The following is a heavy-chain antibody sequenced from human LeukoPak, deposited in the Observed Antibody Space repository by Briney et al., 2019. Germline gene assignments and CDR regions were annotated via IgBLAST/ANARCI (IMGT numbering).Heavy chain of an antibody. Sequence: GEALKISCKASGYSLTTYWIGWVRQMPGKGLEWMGIIYPIDSDTRYSPSFKGQVSISADKSINTAYLQWSSLKDSDTAMYYCARIPKVDSSMARYFDYWGQGTLVTVSS. D-gene: IGHD5-18*01. CDR2: IYPIDSDT. V-gene: IGHV5-51*01. J-gene: IGHJ4*02. CDR3: ARIPKVDSSMARYFDY. CDR1: GYSLTTYW.